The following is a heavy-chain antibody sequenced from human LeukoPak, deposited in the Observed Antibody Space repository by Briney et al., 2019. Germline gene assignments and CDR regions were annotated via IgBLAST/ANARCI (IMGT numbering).Heavy chain of an antibody. V-gene: IGHV4-59*01. CDR1: GGSISSYY. J-gene: IGHJ4*02. CDR2: IYYSGST. CDR3: ARVDSSSWYRSPVFDY. Sequence: SETLSLTCTVSGGSISSYYWSWIRQPPGKGLEWIGYIYYSGSTNYNPSLKSRVTISVDTSKNQFSLKLSSVTAADTAVYYCARVDSSSWYRSPVFDYWGQGTLVTVSS. D-gene: IGHD6-13*01.